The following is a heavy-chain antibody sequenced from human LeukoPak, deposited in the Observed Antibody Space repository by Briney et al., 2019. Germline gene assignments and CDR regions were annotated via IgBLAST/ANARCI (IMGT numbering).Heavy chain of an antibody. V-gene: IGHV3-7*01. D-gene: IGHD1-26*01. CDR3: ARDKIVGATYFDY. J-gene: IGHJ4*02. CDR2: IKQDGSEE. CDR1: GFTFSSYW. Sequence: GRSLRISCAASGFTFSSYWMSWVRQAPGRGLEWVANIKQDGSEEYYVDSVKGRFTISRDNAKNSLYLQMNSLRAEDTAVYYCARDKIVGATYFDYWGQGTLVTVSS.